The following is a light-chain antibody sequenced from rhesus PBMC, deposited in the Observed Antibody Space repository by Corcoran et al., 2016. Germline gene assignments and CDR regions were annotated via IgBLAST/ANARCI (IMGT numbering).Light chain of an antibody. CDR2: FAY. CDR3: PQHHSFPRT. CDR1: QAIENY. Sequence: DIQMTQSPSSLSASLGDTVTITCRASQAIENYLGWYQQKPGKAPKPLMNFAYNLETGVPGRFRGRGYGTEFTLTLSSLQPGDFATYYCPQHHSFPRTFGQGTKLEIK. J-gene: IGKJ1*01. V-gene: IGKV1S16*01.